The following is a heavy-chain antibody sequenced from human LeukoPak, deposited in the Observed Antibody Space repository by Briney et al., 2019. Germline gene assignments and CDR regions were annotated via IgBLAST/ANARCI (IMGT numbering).Heavy chain of an antibody. D-gene: IGHD4-23*01. CDR1: GYTFTSYG. CDR3: ARGRTPTTVVTPRELTFDY. V-gene: IGHV1-18*01. J-gene: IGHJ4*02. Sequence: ASVKVSCKASGYTFTSYGISWVRQAPGQGLEWMGWISAYNGNTNYAQKLQGRVTMTTDTSTSTAYMELRSLRSDDTAVYYCARGRTPTTVVTPRELTFDYWGQGTLVTVSS. CDR2: ISAYNGNT.